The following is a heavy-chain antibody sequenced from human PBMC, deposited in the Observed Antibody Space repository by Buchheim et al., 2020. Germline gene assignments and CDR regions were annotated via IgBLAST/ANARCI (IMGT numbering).Heavy chain of an antibody. CDR2: IYYSGST. Sequence: QVQLQESGPGLVKPSETLSLTCTVSGGSISSYYWSWIRQPPGKGLEWIGYIYYSGSTNYNPSLKSRVTISVDTSKNQFSLKLSSVTAADTAVYYCAGVYDSSGYYFSHNWFDPWGQGTL. V-gene: IGHV4-59*01. D-gene: IGHD3-22*01. J-gene: IGHJ5*02. CDR1: GGSISSYY. CDR3: AGVYDSSGYYFSHNWFDP.